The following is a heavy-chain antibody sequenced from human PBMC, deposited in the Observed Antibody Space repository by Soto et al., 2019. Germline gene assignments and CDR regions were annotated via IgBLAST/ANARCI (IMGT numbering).Heavy chain of an antibody. D-gene: IGHD2-15*01. Sequence: QVQVVESGGGVVQPGRSLRLSCAASGFTFSTYGMHWVRQAPGKGLEWVALVWFDGSDKYSSDSVKGRFTISRDNSKNTLYLQMNSLRAEDTAVYYCARLYCSASSCYSVGGFDVWGQGTMVTVSS. CDR1: GFTFSTYG. CDR3: ARLYCSASSCYSVGGFDV. V-gene: IGHV3-33*01. J-gene: IGHJ3*01. CDR2: VWFDGSDK.